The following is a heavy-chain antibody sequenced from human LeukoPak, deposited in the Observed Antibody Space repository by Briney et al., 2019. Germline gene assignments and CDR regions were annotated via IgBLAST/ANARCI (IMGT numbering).Heavy chain of an antibody. Sequence: PSETLSLTCTVSGGSINNYYWTWIRQPPGKGLEWIGYIYDSLSTNYNPSLKSRVTISIDTSKNQFSLRLSSVTAADTAMYYCARRIRGDGSWLHFDYWGQGTLVTVSS. J-gene: IGHJ4*02. CDR2: IYDSLST. CDR1: GGSINNYY. V-gene: IGHV4-59*01. CDR3: ARRIRGDGSWLHFDY. D-gene: IGHD6-13*01.